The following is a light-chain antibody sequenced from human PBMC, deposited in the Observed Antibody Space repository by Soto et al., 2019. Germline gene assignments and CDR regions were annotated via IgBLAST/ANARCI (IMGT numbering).Light chain of an antibody. CDR2: AAS. Sequence: DIQMTQSPSTLSASVGDRVTITCRASQSISSWLAWYQQKPGKAPKLLIYAASTLQSGVPSRFSGSGSGTDFTRTISCLQSEDFATYYCQQYYSYPQTFGQGTKVDIK. CDR3: QQYYSYPQT. J-gene: IGKJ1*01. V-gene: IGKV1-5*01. CDR1: QSISSW.